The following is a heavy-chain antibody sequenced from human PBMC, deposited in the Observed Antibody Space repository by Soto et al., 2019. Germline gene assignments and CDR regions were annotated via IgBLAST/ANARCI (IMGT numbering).Heavy chain of an antibody. CDR1: GESFRGYD. J-gene: IGHJ6*02. V-gene: IGHV4-34*01. CDR3: ARGRVYDLWSGYSKYYYYRMDV. D-gene: IGHD3-3*01. Sequence: GTLSLTWSVDGESFRGYDWSWIRQRRWKGLEWRGEINHSGSTNYNPSLKSRVTISVDTSKPQFSMRLSSVTAAETAVYYCARGRVYDLWSGYSKYYYYRMDVWGQGTTVIVSS. CDR2: INHSGST.